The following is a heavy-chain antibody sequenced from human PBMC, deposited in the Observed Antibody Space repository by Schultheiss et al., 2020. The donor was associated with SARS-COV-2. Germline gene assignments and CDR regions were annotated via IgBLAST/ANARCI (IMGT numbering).Heavy chain of an antibody. V-gene: IGHV4-61*05. Sequence: SETLSLTCTVSGGSISSSSYYWGWIRQPPGKGLEWIGYIYYSGSTNYNPSLKSRVTISVDTSKNQFSLKLSSVTAADTAVYYCARRVNIVATKGVVGDAFDIWGQGTMVTVSS. J-gene: IGHJ3*02. CDR1: GGSISSSSYY. D-gene: IGHD5-12*01. CDR2: IYYSGST. CDR3: ARRVNIVATKGVVGDAFDI.